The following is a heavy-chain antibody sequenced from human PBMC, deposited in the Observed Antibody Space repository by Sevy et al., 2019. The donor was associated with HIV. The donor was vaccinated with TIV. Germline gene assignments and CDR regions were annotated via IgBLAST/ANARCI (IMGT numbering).Heavy chain of an antibody. CDR2: ISKDGTNK. Sequence: GGSLRLSCSASGFNISPYALHWVRQTPGKGLQWLAVISKDGTNKDYADFVKGRFSHSRDNSKNTSYLQMSNLRPEDTAVYYCAKEGYYYDSHSADWFDSWGQRTLVTVSS. V-gene: IGHV3-30*04. J-gene: IGHJ5*01. D-gene: IGHD3-22*01. CDR1: GFNISPYA. CDR3: AKEGYYYDSHSADWFDS.